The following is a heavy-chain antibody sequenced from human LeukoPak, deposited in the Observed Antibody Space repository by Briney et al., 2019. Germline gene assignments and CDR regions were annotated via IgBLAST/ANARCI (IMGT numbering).Heavy chain of an antibody. Sequence: PWGSLTLSCAASGLSVSSKYMNWVRQAPGKGLEWVSLLYNGGSTYYADSVKGRFTISRDSSKNTVYLQMNSLRAEDTAVYYCAARDCSTTSCYGGLFDYWGQGTLVTVSS. V-gene: IGHV3-53*01. CDR1: GLSVSSKY. D-gene: IGHD2-2*01. CDR3: AARDCSTTSCYGGLFDY. J-gene: IGHJ4*02. CDR2: LYNGGST.